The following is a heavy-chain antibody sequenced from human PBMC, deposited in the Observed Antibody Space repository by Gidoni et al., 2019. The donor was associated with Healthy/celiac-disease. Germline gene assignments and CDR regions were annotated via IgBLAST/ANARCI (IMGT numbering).Heavy chain of an antibody. V-gene: IGHV3-48*04. CDR2: ISSSSSTI. CDR3: AREGDYAGGYFDY. Sequence: EVQLVESGGGLVQPGGSLRLSCAASGFPFSSYSMTWVRQAPGKGLEWVSYISSSSSTIYYADSVKGRFTISRDNAKNSLYLQMNSLRAEDTAVYYCAREGDYAGGYFDYWGQGTLVTVSS. D-gene: IGHD4-17*01. CDR1: GFPFSSYS. J-gene: IGHJ4*02.